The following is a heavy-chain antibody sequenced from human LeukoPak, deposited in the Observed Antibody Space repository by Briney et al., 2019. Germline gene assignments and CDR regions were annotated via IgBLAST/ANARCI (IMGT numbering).Heavy chain of an antibody. CDR3: ARDCSGGSCYSDWFDP. V-gene: IGHV4-39*01. Sequence: PSETLSLTCTVSGGSISSSSYYWSWIRQPPGKGLEWIGSIYYSGSTYYNPSLKSRVTISVDTSKNQFSLKLSSVTAADTAVYYCARDCSGGSCYSDWFDPWGQGTLVTVSS. CDR2: IYYSGST. J-gene: IGHJ5*02. CDR1: GGSISSSSYY. D-gene: IGHD2-15*01.